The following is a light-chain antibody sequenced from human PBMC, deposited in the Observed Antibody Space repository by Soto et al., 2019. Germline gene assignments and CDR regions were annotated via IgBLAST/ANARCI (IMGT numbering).Light chain of an antibody. CDR1: QSIGNW. CDR3: QQYNNELT. Sequence: DIQMTQSPSTLSASVGDRVTITCRASQSIGNWLAWYQQRPGKAPKLLIYRASSLESAVPSRFSGSGSGTEFTLTISSLQPDDGATYYCQQYNNELTFGGGTRVEIK. CDR2: RAS. V-gene: IGKV1-5*03. J-gene: IGKJ4*01.